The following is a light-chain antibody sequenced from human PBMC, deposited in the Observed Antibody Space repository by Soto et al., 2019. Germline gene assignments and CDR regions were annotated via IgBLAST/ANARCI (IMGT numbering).Light chain of an antibody. J-gene: IGKJ4*01. CDR1: QGLNNW. CDR2: TTS. V-gene: IGKV1D-12*01. CDR3: QQANSFPLT. Sequence: DIQMTQSPSSVSASVGDRVTITCRASQGLNNWLAWYQQKPGKAPKLLIYTTSSLQSGVPSRFRGSGYGKDFTLTISSLQTEDFATYSCQQANSFPLTFGGGTKVEIK.